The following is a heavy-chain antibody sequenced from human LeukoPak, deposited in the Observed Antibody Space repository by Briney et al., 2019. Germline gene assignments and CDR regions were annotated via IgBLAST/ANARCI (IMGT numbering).Heavy chain of an antibody. J-gene: IGHJ5*02. CDR1: GFTFSSYS. D-gene: IGHD2-2*01. CDR2: ISSSSYI. V-gene: IGHV3-21*01. Sequence: PGGSLRLSCAASGFTFSSYSMNWVRQAPGKGLEWVSSISSSSYIYYADSVKGRFTISRDNAKNSLYLQMNSLRAEDTAVYYRARGKSTSCYHWFDPWGQGTLVTVSS. CDR3: ARGKSTSCYHWFDP.